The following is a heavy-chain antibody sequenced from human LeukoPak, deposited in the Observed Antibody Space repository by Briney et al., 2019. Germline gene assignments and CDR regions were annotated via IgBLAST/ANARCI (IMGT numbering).Heavy chain of an antibody. Sequence: QTLSLTCAISGDSVSSNSAAWNWIRQSPSRGLEWLGRTYYRSKWYNDYAVSVKSRITINPDTSKNQFSLQLNSVTPEDTAVYYCAREGYSSYYYYYYGMDVWGQGTTVTVSS. J-gene: IGHJ6*02. CDR3: AREGYSSYYYYYYGMDV. V-gene: IGHV6-1*01. CDR2: TYYRSKWYN. D-gene: IGHD5-18*01. CDR1: GDSVSSNSAA.